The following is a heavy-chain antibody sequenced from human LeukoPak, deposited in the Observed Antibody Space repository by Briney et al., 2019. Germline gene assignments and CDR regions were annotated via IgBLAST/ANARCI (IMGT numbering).Heavy chain of an antibody. J-gene: IGHJ6*02. CDR2: ISGSGGST. V-gene: IGHV3-23*01. CDR3: ASATSNYDFWSGYYNPRYYYGMDV. Sequence: PGGSLRLSCAASGFTFSSYAMSWVRQAPGKGLEWVSAISGSGGSTYYADSVKGRFTIARDNSNNTLYLQMNSLRAEDTAVYYCASATSNYDFWSGYYNPRYYYGMDVWGQGTTVTVSS. D-gene: IGHD3-3*01. CDR1: GFTFSSYA.